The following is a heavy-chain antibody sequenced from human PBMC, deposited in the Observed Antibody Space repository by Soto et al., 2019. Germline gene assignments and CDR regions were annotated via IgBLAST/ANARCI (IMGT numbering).Heavy chain of an antibody. J-gene: IGHJ4*02. CDR1: SGSISSSNW. V-gene: IGHV4-4*02. Sequence: SETLSLTCAVSSGSISSSNWWSWVRQPPGKGLEWIGEIYHSGSTNYNPSLKSRVTISVDKSKNQFSLKLSSVTAADTAVYYCARDYGSGSYQEYYFDYWGQGTLVTVSS. CDR3: ARDYGSGSYQEYYFDY. D-gene: IGHD3-10*01. CDR2: IYHSGST.